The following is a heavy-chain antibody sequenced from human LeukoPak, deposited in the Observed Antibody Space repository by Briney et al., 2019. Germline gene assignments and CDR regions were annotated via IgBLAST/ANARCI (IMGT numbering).Heavy chain of an antibody. CDR3: ARAGGDYGFSY. J-gene: IGHJ4*02. D-gene: IGHD4-17*01. CDR2: ISAYNGNT. V-gene: IGHV1-18*01. CDR1: GYTFTSHG. Sequence: GASVKVSCKASGYTFTSHGISWVRQAPGQGLEWMGWISAYNGNTNYAQKLQGRVTMTTDTSTSTAYVELRSLRSDDTAVYYCARAGGDYGFSYWGQGTLVTVSS.